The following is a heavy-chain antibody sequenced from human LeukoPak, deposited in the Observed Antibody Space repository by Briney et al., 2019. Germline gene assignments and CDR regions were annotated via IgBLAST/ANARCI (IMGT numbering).Heavy chain of an antibody. J-gene: IGHJ4*02. CDR1: GVTFSGYS. CDR3: ARVRSGWYYFDY. D-gene: IGHD6-19*01. Sequence: GGSLRLSCAASGVTFSGYSMNWVRQAPGKGLEWVSAITATSLHIYYADSVKGRFTISRDNAKNSLYLQMNSLRVEDTALYYCARVRSGWYYFDYWGQGTLVTVSS. CDR2: ITATSLHI. V-gene: IGHV3-21*01.